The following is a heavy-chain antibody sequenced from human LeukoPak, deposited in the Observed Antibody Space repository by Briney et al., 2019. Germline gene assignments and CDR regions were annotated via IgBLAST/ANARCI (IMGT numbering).Heavy chain of an antibody. CDR3: ARADYSSSWSHEYFYMDV. CDR2: INHSGST. Sequence: GSLRLSCAASGFTFSSYSINWVRQAPGKGLEWIGEINHSGSTNYTPSLKSRVTISVDTSKNQLSLNLSSVTAADTAVYYCARADYSSSWSHEYFYMDVWGKGTTVTVSS. CDR1: GFTFSSYS. V-gene: IGHV4-34*01. D-gene: IGHD6-13*01. J-gene: IGHJ6*03.